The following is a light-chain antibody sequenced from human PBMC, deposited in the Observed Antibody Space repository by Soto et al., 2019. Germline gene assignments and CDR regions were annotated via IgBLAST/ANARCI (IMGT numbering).Light chain of an antibody. Sequence: VVMTQSPLSLAVTLGQPASISCRSSQSLLFSDGNTYSNWFQQRPGQSPRRLFYNVSNRDSGVPDRFNGSGSGTDFTLKSSRVEAEDVGVYYCIHSIQWPWAFGQGTTVEIK. V-gene: IGKV2-30*01. CDR1: QSLLFSDGNTY. J-gene: IGKJ1*01. CDR3: IHSIQWPWA. CDR2: NVS.